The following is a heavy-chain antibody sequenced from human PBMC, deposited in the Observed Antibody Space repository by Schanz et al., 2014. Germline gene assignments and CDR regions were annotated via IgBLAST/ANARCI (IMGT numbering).Heavy chain of an antibody. V-gene: IGHV3-48*04. CDR1: GITFSSHS. CDR2: ISGSSRTI. CDR3: ARKMKLGVYGGKGHDSLDI. D-gene: IGHD4-17*01. J-gene: IGHJ3*02. Sequence: EVHLVESGGGLVQPGGSLRLSCAASGITFSSHSFNWVRQAPGKGLEWVSYISGSSRTIYYADSMKGRFTVSRDNAKNLVYLQMNGLRVEDTAVYYCARKMKLGVYGGKGHDSLDIWGQGTMVTVSS.